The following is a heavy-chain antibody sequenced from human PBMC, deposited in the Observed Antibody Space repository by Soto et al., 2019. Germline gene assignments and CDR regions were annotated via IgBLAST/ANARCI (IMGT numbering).Heavy chain of an antibody. CDR2: IFYLGSS. V-gene: IGHV4-39*01. J-gene: IGHJ5*02. CDR3: ARHSLALRKNNWFDP. Sequence: AETLSLTCTVSGDAISSSDFYFFCVRQPPGKGLEWIGSIFYLGSSYYNPSLKSRVTMSVDTSKNQFSLRLRSVTAADTALYFCARHSLALRKNNWFDPWGQGIMVTVSS. CDR1: GDAISSSDFY. D-gene: IGHD3-3*02.